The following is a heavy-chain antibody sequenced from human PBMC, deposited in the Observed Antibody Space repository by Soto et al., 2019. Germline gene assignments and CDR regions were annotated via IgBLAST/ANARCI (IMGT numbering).Heavy chain of an antibody. J-gene: IGHJ3*02. Sequence: EVQLVESGGDLVQPGGSLRLSCAASGFSFGSSWMTWVRQAPGKXXXWVANIKKDGSKINYLDSVRGRFTVSRDNAXNSLXLEMNSLRAEDTALYYCARDVSPGSSSLYLDAFDIWGQGTMVTVSS. CDR3: ARDVSPGSSSLYLDAFDI. CDR1: GFSFGSSW. D-gene: IGHD6-13*01. V-gene: IGHV3-7*05. CDR2: IKKDGSKI.